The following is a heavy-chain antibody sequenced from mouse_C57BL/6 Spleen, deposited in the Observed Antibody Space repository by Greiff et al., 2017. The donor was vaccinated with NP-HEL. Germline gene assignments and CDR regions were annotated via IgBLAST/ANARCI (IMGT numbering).Heavy chain of an antibody. CDR3: TTDSNSSWFAY. Sequence: EVQLQQSGAELVRSGASVKLSCTASGFNIKDYYMHWVKQRPEQGLEWIGRIDPEDGDTEYAPKFQGKATMTADTSSNTAYLQLSSLTSEDTAVYYCTTDSNSSWFAYWGQGTLVTVSA. CDR2: IDPEDGDT. V-gene: IGHV14-1*01. J-gene: IGHJ3*01. D-gene: IGHD2-5*01. CDR1: GFNIKDYY.